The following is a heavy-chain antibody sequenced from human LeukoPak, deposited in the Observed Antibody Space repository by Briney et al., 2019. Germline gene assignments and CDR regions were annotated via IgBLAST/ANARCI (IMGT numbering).Heavy chain of an antibody. J-gene: IGHJ4*02. CDR1: GGTFSSYA. D-gene: IGHD3-16*02. CDR2: ISAYNGNT. Sequence: ASVKVSCKASGGTFSSYAINWVRQAPGQGLEWMGWISAYNGNTNYAQKLQGRVTMTTDTSTSTAYMELRSLRSDDTAVYYCARVGFYDYVWGSYRTVDYWGQGTLVTVSS. CDR3: ARVGFYDYVWGSYRTVDY. V-gene: IGHV1-18*01.